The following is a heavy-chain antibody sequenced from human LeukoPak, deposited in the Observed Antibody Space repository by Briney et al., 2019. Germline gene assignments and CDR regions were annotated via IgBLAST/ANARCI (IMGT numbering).Heavy chain of an antibody. CDR1: GCSISSWYY. V-gene: IGHV4-38-2*01. CDR2: ICDTGTS. D-gene: IGHD3-9*01. CDR3: ASFTEYDILTGYFWR. J-gene: IGHJ4*01. Sequence: PSETLFLTCAASGCSISSWYYWGWIRPRPGKGLEWIGCICDTGTSYYNPSLKGRVTISVDTSKNQFSLKLSSVTAADTAVYYCASFTEYDILTGYFWRWGQGTLVTVSS.